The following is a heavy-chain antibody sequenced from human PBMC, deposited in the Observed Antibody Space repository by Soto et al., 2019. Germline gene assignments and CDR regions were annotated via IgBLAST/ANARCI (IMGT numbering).Heavy chain of an antibody. CDR1: GFTFSDYY. Sequence: GGSLRLSCAASGFTFSDYYMSWIRQAPGKGLEWVSYISISGSTIYYADSVKGRFTISRDDARNSLFLQMNSLRAEDTAVYYCARGVKYSSGWYNFWGQGALVTVSS. D-gene: IGHD6-19*01. CDR2: ISISGSTI. CDR3: ARGVKYSSGWYNF. V-gene: IGHV3-11*01. J-gene: IGHJ4*02.